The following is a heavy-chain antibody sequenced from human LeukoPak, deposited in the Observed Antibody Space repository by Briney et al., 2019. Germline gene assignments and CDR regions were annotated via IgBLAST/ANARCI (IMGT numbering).Heavy chain of an antibody. CDR2: IYHSGST. J-gene: IGHJ6*03. Sequence: SETLSLTCTVSGYSISSGYYWGWIRQPPGKGLEWIGSIYHSGSTYYNPSLKSRVTISVDTSKNQFSLKLSSVTAADTAVYYCARGKSPKVVPAAIIYYMDVWGKGTTVTVSS. V-gene: IGHV4-38-2*02. CDR3: ARGKSPKVVPAAIIYYMDV. D-gene: IGHD2-2*01. CDR1: GYSISSGYY.